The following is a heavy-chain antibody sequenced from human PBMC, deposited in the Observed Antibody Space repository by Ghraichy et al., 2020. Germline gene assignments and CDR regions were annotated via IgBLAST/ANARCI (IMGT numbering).Heavy chain of an antibody. Sequence: GESLNISCAASGFTFSSYWMSWVRQAPGKGLEWVANIKQDGSEKYYVDSVKGRFTISRDNAKNSLYLQMNSLRAEDTAVYYCARVKYYYGSGSYYSDYWGQGTLVTVSS. CDR3: ARVKYYYGSGSYYSDY. CDR1: GFTFSSYW. V-gene: IGHV3-7*03. CDR2: IKQDGSEK. J-gene: IGHJ4*02. D-gene: IGHD3-10*01.